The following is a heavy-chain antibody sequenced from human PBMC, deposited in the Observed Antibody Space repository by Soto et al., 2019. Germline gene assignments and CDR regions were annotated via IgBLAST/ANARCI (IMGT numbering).Heavy chain of an antibody. J-gene: IGHJ3*02. CDR2: ISSSSSYI. V-gene: IGHV3-21*01. Sequence: EVQLVESGGGLVKPGGSLRLSCAASGFTFSGYSMNWVRQAPGKGLEWVSSISSSSSYIYYADSVKGRFTISRDNAKNSLYPQMNSLRAEDTAVYYCARGYHYYDSSGYDKWDAFDIWGQGTMVTVSS. D-gene: IGHD3-22*01. CDR1: GFTFSGYS. CDR3: ARGYHYYDSSGYDKWDAFDI.